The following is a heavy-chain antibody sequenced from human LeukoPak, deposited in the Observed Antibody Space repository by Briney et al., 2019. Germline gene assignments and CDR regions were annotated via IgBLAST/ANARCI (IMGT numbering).Heavy chain of an antibody. CDR2: IYHSGST. V-gene: IGHV4-38-2*02. CDR1: GYSISSGYY. D-gene: IGHD3-22*01. J-gene: IGHJ4*02. Sequence: PSETLSLTCTVSGYSISSGYYWGWIRQPPGKGLEWIGSIYHSGSTYYNPSLKSPVTISVDTSKHQFSLKLSSVTAADTAVYYCARGARYYDSSGYYLDYWGQGTLVTVSS. CDR3: ARGARYYDSSGYYLDY.